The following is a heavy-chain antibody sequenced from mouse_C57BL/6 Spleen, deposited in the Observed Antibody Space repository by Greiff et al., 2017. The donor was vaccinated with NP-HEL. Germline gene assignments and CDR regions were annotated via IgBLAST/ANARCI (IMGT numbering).Heavy chain of an antibody. J-gene: IGHJ4*01. CDR3: AISITTVVAPCY. CDR1: GFSLTSYG. CDR2: IWSGGST. D-gene: IGHD1-1*01. V-gene: IGHV2-2*01. Sequence: QVQLQESGPGLVQPSQSLSITCTVSGFSLTSYGVHWVRQSPGKGLEWLGVIWSGGSTDYNAAFISRLSISKDNSKSQVFFKMNSLQADDTAIYYCAISITTVVAPCYWSQGTSVTVSS.